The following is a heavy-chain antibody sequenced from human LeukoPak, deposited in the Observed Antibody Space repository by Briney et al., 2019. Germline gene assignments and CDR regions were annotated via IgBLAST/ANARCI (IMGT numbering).Heavy chain of an antibody. CDR2: IRSDSSTK. V-gene: IGHV3-48*02. D-gene: IGHD4/OR15-4a*01. CDR1: GFSISNYG. J-gene: IGHJ3*01. CDR3: ARDYLRCHGDFDS. Sequence: SGGSLRLSCAGSGFSISNYGMNWVRQAPGKGLEWLSYIRSDSSTKYYADSVEGRFTISRDNAQNSLYLQMNSLRDEDAGVYFCARDYLRCHGDFDSGGQGPMVTAS.